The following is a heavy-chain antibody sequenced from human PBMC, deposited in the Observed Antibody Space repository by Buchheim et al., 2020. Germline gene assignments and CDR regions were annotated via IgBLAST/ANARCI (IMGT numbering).Heavy chain of an antibody. CDR2: LYYSGST. J-gene: IGHJ5*02. Sequence: QLQLQESGPGLVKPSETLSLTCTVSGGSISSSSYYWGWIRQPPGKGLEWIGSLYYSGSTYYNPSPQSRVTISVDTSKNQFSLKLSSVTAADTAVYYWARRRIMVRGATGGQGFDPWGQGTL. D-gene: IGHD3-10*01. V-gene: IGHV4-39*01. CDR1: GGSISSSSYY. CDR3: ARRRIMVRGATGGQGFDP.